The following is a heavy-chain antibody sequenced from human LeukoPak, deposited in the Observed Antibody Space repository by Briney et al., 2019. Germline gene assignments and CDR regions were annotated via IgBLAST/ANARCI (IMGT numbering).Heavy chain of an antibody. Sequence: GGSVRLSCAASGFSFDDYGMHWVRQAPGKGLEWVSLISGDGVSTYYADSVKGRFAISRDNSKNSLYLELSSLRTEDTALYYCAKDISDWEALRGYYYYYGMDVWGQGTTVTVSS. J-gene: IGHJ6*02. V-gene: IGHV3-43*02. D-gene: IGHD1-26*01. CDR3: AKDISDWEALRGYYYYYGMDV. CDR2: ISGDGVST. CDR1: GFSFDDYG.